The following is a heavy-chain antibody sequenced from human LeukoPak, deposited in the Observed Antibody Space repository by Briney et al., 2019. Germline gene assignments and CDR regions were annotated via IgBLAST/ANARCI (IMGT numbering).Heavy chain of an antibody. CDR1: GYIFTSFW. D-gene: IGHD2-2*01. CDR2: IFPCDYDT. Sequence: GAALKISCKASGYIFTSFWIGWVRQIPRKGLEWMGMIFPCDYDTRYNPSLQSQVTVSADKHISTAYLQWSSLEAADTAMYYCGRIGYCSSTSCHDAFDIWGQGTMVTVSS. V-gene: IGHV5-51*04. CDR3: GRIGYCSSTSCHDAFDI. J-gene: IGHJ3*02.